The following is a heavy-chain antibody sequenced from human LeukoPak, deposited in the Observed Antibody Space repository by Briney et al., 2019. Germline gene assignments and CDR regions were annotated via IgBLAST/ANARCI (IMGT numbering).Heavy chain of an antibody. CDR3: AKENYSSTSCYLDGYSSSWVY. V-gene: IGHV3-30*18. D-gene: IGHD2-2*01. Sequence: GGSLRLSCAASGFPFSSYGMHWVRQAPGKGLEWVAVISYDGSNKYYADSVKGRFTISRDNSKNTLYLQMNSRRAEDTAVYYCAKENYSSTSCYLDGYSSSWVYWGQGTLVTVSS. J-gene: IGHJ4*02. CDR1: GFPFSSYG. CDR2: ISYDGSNK.